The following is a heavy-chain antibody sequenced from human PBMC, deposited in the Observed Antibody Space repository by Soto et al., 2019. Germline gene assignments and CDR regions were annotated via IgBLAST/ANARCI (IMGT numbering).Heavy chain of an antibody. Sequence: QVQLVESGGGVVQPGRSLRLSCAASGFTFSSYGMRWVRQAPGKGLEWVAVISYDGSNKYYADSVKGRITVSRDNSKSPLYLQMNSRRAEDTAVYYCGRRRYDSSGYQDYWGHGTLVIVSS. J-gene: IGHJ4*01. CDR2: ISYDGSNK. D-gene: IGHD3-22*01. CDR3: GRRRYDSSGYQDY. CDR1: GFTFSSYG. V-gene: IGHV3-30*03.